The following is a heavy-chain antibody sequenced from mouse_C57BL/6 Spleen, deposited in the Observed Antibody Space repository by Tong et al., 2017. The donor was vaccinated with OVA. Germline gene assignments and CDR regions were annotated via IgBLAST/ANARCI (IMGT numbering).Heavy chain of an antibody. CDR2: IYPGNSDT. J-gene: IGHJ3*01. V-gene: IGHV1-5*01. CDR1: GYTFTSYW. D-gene: IGHD2-4*01. Sequence: EVQLQESGTVLARPGASVKMSCKTSGYTFTSYWMHWVKQRPGQGLEWIGAIYPGNSDTSYNQKFKGKATLTVEKSSSTVYLELSRLTSGDSAVYYCAGGDYDDDEAWFAYWGQGTLVTVSA. CDR3: AGGDYDDDEAWFAY.